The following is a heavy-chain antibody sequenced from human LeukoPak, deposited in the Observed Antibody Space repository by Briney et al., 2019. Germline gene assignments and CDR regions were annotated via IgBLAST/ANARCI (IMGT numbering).Heavy chain of an antibody. J-gene: IGHJ6*04. D-gene: IGHD2-2*01. CDR1: GFTFSSYW. Sequence: PGGSLRLSCAASGFTFSSYWMSWVRQAPGKGLEWVANIKQDGSEKYSVDSVKGRFTISRDKAKNSLYLQMNSLRAEDTAVYYCARDRRAGYCSSTSCYVWYYYYYGMDVWGKGTTVTVSS. CDR2: IKQDGSEK. V-gene: IGHV3-7*03. CDR3: ARDRRAGYCSSTSCYVWYYYYYGMDV.